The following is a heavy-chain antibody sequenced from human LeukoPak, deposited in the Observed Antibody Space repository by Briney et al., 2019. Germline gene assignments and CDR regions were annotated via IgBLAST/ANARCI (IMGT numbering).Heavy chain of an antibody. CDR2: ISYDGSNK. Sequence: GGSLRLSCAASGFTFSSYAMHWVRQAPGKGLEWVAVISYDGSNKYYADSVKGRFTISRDNSKNTLYLQMNSLRAEDTAVYYCAREGSYSSSWYVEGNWFDPWGQGTLVTVSS. CDR3: AREGSYSSSWYVEGNWFDP. J-gene: IGHJ5*02. CDR1: GFTFSSYA. V-gene: IGHV3-30-3*01. D-gene: IGHD6-13*01.